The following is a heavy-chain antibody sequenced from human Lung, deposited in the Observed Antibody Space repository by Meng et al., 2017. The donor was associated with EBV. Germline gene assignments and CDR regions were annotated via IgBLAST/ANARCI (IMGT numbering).Heavy chain of an antibody. J-gene: IGHJ2*01. CDR3: ARGATSVFDL. CDR1: GDSVSSSSAA. CDR2: TYYRSKWYN. V-gene: IGHV6-1*01. Sequence: QVHLQQPGPGLVKPSQTLSLPCAISGDSVSSSSAAWTWIRQSPSRGLEWLGRTYYRSKWYNDYAVFVKSRITINPDTSKNQFSLQLNSVTPEDTAVYYCARGATSVFDLWGRGTLVTVSS.